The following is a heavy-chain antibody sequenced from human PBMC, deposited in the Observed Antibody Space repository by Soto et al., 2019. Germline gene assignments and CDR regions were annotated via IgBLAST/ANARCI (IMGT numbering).Heavy chain of an antibody. D-gene: IGHD3-22*01. Sequence: EVQLLESGGGLIQPGGSLRLSCAASGFNFSNYAMTWVRQAPGRGLEWVSAVSATGGSTYYADSVKGRFTISRDNSKNTLYLQVNSLRAEDTALDCSAKALRGGRGYMYSYYGLDVWGQGTTVTVSS. CDR3: AKALRGGRGYMYSYYGLDV. CDR2: VSATGGST. V-gene: IGHV3-23*01. J-gene: IGHJ6*02. CDR1: GFNFSNYA.